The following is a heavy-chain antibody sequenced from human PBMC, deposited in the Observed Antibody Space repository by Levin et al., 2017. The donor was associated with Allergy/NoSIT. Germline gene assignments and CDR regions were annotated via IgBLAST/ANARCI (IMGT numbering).Heavy chain of an antibody. CDR1: GFTLSSYP. D-gene: IGHD3-16*01. Sequence: GGSLRLSCVASGFTLSSYPMSWVRQAPGKGLEWVSTISTSGGGTYYADSVKGRFTISRDISRNTLYLQMTSLRVEDTAVYYCAKGCGFGDACTLFDYWGQGTLVTVSS. CDR3: AKGCGFGDACTLFDY. CDR2: ISTSGGGT. V-gene: IGHV3-23*01. J-gene: IGHJ4*02.